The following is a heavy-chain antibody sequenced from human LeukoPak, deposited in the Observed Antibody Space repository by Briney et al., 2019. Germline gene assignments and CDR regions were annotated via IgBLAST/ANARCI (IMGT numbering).Heavy chain of an antibody. D-gene: IGHD6-13*01. CDR2: INHSGST. CDR1: GGSFSGYY. CDR3: ARHRGIAAAGPWHNYYYYVDV. V-gene: IGHV4-34*01. Sequence: SETLSLTCAVYGGSFSGYYWSWIRQPPGKGLEWIGEINHSGSTNYNPSLKSRVTISVDTSKNQFSLKLSSVTAADTAVYYCARHRGIAAAGPWHNYYYYVDVWGKGTTVTISS. J-gene: IGHJ6*03.